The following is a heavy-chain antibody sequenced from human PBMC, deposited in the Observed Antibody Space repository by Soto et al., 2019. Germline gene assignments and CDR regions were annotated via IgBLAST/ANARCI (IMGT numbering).Heavy chain of an antibody. CDR1: GFTFSIFV. V-gene: IGHV3-23*01. Sequence: VSLRLSCAASGFTFSIFVMSWVRQSPGKGLEWVSTISGSGGSTYYADAVKGRFTISRDNSMGTLYLQMKSLRVEDTAIYYCAKEVSLGSTVDLGYWGQGALVTVSS. J-gene: IGHJ4*02. D-gene: IGHD7-27*01. CDR3: AKEVSLGSTVDLGY. CDR2: ISGSGGST.